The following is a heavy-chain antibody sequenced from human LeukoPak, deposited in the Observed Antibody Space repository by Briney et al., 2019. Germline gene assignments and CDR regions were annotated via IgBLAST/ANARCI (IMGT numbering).Heavy chain of an antibody. CDR2: IIPIFGTA. CDR1: GGTFSSYA. V-gene: IGHV1-69*13. Sequence: ASVKVSCKASGGTFSSYAISWVRQAPGQGLEWMGGIIPIFGTANYAQKFQGRVTITADESTSTAYMELSSLRSEDTAVYYCARGCSSTSCYRNFDLWGRGTLVTVSS. CDR3: ARGCSSTSCYRNFDL. D-gene: IGHD2-2*02. J-gene: IGHJ2*01.